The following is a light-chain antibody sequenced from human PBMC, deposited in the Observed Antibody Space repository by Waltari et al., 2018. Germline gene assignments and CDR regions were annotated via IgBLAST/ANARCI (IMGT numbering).Light chain of an antibody. V-gene: IGLV2-8*01. CDR1: SSDLGGYNY. CDR2: EVS. J-gene: IGLJ2*01. CDR3: SSYAGSDNFVV. Sequence: QSALTQPPSASGSPGQSVTISCTGTSSDLGGYNYVSWYQHHPDKAPKLMIYEVSKRPSGGPGRFSGSKSDNTASLTVSGLQAEDEADYYCSSYAGSDNFVVFGGGTKLTVL.